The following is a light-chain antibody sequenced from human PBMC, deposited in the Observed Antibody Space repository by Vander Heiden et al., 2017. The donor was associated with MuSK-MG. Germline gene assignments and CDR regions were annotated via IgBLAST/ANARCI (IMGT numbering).Light chain of an antibody. J-gene: IGLJ3*02. CDR2: EVT. CDR1: TSELGGHDH. V-gene: IGLV2-8*01. Sequence: ALTKPPSQSRAPGPPVAISRTGTTSELGGHDHAFGYQQHPGKAPKLMIYEVTKRPSGVPDRFSGSKSGNTASLTVSGLLAEDEAGYYCSSYAGSKNLVFGGGTKLTVL. CDR3: SSYAGSKNLV.